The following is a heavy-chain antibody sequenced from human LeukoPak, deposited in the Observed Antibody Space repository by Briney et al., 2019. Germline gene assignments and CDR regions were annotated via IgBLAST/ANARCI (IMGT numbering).Heavy chain of an antibody. J-gene: IGHJ4*02. CDR2: IKQDGSEK. D-gene: IGHD6-19*01. Sequence: GGSLRLSCAASGFTFSSYWMNWVRQAPGKVLEWVANIKQDGSEKFYVDSLKGRFTISRDNAKNSLYLQMNSLRAADTAVYYCAGRGSYSSGYYAYYFDYWGQGTLVTVSS. V-gene: IGHV3-7*01. CDR1: GFTFSSYW. CDR3: AGRGSYSSGYYAYYFDY.